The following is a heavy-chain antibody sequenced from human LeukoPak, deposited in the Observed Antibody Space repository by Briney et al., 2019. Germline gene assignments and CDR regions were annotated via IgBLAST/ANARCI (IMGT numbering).Heavy chain of an antibody. CDR1: GGSISSFY. CDR2: IYTSGTT. V-gene: IGHV4-4*09. Sequence: SETLSLTCNVSGGSISSFYLSWIRQPPGKGLEWIGYIYTSGTTKYNPSLKSRLTMSVDTSNSQFLLKLSSVTAADTALYYCAAQASPKFYFDYWGQGTLVTVSS. J-gene: IGHJ4*02. CDR3: AAQASPKFYFDY.